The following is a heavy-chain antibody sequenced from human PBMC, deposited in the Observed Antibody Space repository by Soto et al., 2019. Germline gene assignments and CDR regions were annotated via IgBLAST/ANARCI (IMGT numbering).Heavy chain of an antibody. CDR3: ASSYGSGYRAFDY. CDR1: GDTFNFYS. D-gene: IGHD3-10*01. CDR2: VNPILSMS. J-gene: IGHJ4*02. Sequence: QVQLVQSGAEVKRPGSSVKVSCKASGDTFNFYSINWVRQAPGVGLEWVGRVNPILSMSKYAQRFQGRVTMTEYKSTSTVYMELSSLRSEDTAIYYCASSYGSGYRAFDYWGQGALVTVSS. V-gene: IGHV1-69*02.